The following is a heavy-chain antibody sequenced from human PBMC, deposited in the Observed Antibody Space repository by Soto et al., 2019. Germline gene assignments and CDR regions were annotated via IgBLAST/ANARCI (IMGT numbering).Heavy chain of an antibody. J-gene: IGHJ5*02. D-gene: IGHD6-13*01. CDR2: ISAYDGDT. Sequence: QVQLVQSGAEVKKPGASVKVSCKASGYTFTSYGISWVRQAPGQGLEWMGWISAYDGDTNYAQNFQGRIIMTTDTSTSTAYMQLRSLRNDVTAGYYWAREAQQLVLRGAPGPRCNWFDPWGQGTLVTVSS. V-gene: IGHV1-18*01. CDR1: GYTFTSYG. CDR3: AREAQQLVLRGAPGPRCNWFDP.